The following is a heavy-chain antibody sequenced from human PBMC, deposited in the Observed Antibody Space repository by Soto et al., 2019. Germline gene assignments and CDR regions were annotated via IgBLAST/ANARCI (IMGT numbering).Heavy chain of an antibody. V-gene: IGHV1-18*01. D-gene: IGHD2-15*01. CDR3: ARDSSRYCSGGSWSNWFDP. CDR1: GYTFTSYG. Sequence: ASVKVSCKASGYTFTSYGISWVRQAPVQGLEVMGWISAYDGNTNYAQKLQGRVTMTKDTTKSTTNMEVRSLRSDDTSGYYWARDSSRYCSGGSWSNWFDPLGQAALVALSS. CDR2: ISAYDGNT. J-gene: IGHJ5*02.